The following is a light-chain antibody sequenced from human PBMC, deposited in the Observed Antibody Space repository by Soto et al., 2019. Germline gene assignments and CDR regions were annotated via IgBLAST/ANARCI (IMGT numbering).Light chain of an antibody. CDR3: ATWDDGLSGVL. V-gene: IGLV1-47*01. CDR2: KSD. J-gene: IGLJ2*01. Sequence: QSVLTQPPSASGTPGQRVSITCSGSDSNIGSNSVHWYQQVPGMAPKLLVYKSDQRPSGVPDRCSGSKSVTSASLAISGLRAEDEAEYYCATWDDGLSGVLFGGGTKLTVL. CDR1: DSNIGSNS.